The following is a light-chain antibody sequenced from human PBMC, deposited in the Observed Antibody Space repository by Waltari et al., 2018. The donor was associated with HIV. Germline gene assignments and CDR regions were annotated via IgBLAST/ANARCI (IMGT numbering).Light chain of an antibody. CDR3: GTWDSSLNLYV. Sequence: QSILTQPPSVSAAPGQKVSFSCSGGHSNVEHNYVSWYQQVPGKAPRLLIYDNEKRPSGIPDRFSASKAGMSATLDITGLQIVDEADYYCGTWDSSLNLYVFGPGTTVAVL. J-gene: IGLJ1*01. CDR2: DNE. CDR1: HSNVEHNY. V-gene: IGLV1-51*01.